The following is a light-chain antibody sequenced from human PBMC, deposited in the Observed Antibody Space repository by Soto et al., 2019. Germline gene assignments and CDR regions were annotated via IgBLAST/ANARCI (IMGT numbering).Light chain of an antibody. V-gene: IGLV4-60*03. CDR2: LEGSGTY. CDR3: ETWHSTVWV. Sequence: QPVVTQSSSASASLGSSVKLTCTLSSGHSSNNIAWHQQQPGKAPRYLMKLEGSGTYNRGSGVPDRFSGSSSGADRYLIISNLQSEDEAEYYCETWHSTVWVFGGGTKLTVL. CDR1: SGHSSNN. J-gene: IGLJ3*02.